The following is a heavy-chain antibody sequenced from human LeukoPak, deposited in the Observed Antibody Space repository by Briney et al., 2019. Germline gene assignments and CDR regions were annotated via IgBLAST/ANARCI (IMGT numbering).Heavy chain of an antibody. CDR3: ARVGSAAATADY. CDR2: INPRGGST. Sequence: ASVKVSCKAFGYTFTSYGISWVRQAPGQGPEWMGIINPRGGSTDYAQKFQGRITMTSDTSTSTVYMELNSMRSDDTAVYFCARVGSAAATADYWGQGTLVTVSS. CDR1: GYTFTSYG. V-gene: IGHV1-46*01. D-gene: IGHD6-25*01. J-gene: IGHJ4*02.